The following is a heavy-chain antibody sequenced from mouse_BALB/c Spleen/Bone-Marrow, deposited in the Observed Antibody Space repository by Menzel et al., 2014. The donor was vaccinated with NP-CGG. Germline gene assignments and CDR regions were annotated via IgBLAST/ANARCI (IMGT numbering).Heavy chain of an antibody. Sequence: EVKLVESGGGLVQPGGSLKLSCAASGFTFSSYGMSWVRQTPDKRLELVATINSNGGSTYYPDSVKGRFTVSRDNAKNTLYLQMSSLKSEDTAMYYCARGMITTRGFAYWGQGTLVTVSA. CDR3: ARGMITTRGFAY. V-gene: IGHV5-6-3*01. J-gene: IGHJ3*01. CDR2: INSNGGST. CDR1: GFTFSSYG. D-gene: IGHD2-4*01.